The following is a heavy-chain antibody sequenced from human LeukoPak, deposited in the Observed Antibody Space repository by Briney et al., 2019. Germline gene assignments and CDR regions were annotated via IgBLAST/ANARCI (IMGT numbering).Heavy chain of an antibody. J-gene: IGHJ4*02. CDR3: ARVTTYYYDSSGPH. D-gene: IGHD3-22*01. CDR2: IDSDGRST. V-gene: IGHV3-74*01. Sequence: GGSLRLSCAASGFSFSSYWMHWVCQAPGKGPVWVSRIDSDGRSTSYADSVKGRFTISRDNAKSTLYLQMNSLRAEDTAVYYCARVTTYYYDSSGPHWGQGTLVTVSS. CDR1: GFSFSSYW.